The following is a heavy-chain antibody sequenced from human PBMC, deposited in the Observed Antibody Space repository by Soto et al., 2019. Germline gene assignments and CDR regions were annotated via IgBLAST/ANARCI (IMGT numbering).Heavy chain of an antibody. Sequence: DVQLLESGGALVQLGGSLRLSCVTSGFTFTKYSMNWVRQAPGKGLEWVSYISYSGETKYYADSLKGRYAISRDDAKNSVYLQMNSLRDEDTAFYYCVRGVVVVVGSTAENFDHWGQGTLVTVSS. CDR3: VRGVVVVVGSTAENFDH. CDR1: GFTFTKYS. CDR2: ISYSGETK. J-gene: IGHJ4*02. D-gene: IGHD2-15*01. V-gene: IGHV3-48*02.